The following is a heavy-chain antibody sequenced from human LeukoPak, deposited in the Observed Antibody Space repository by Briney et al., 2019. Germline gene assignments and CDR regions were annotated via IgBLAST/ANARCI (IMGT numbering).Heavy chain of an antibody. D-gene: IGHD3-3*01. J-gene: IGHJ4*02. CDR3: ARAKKMAYYDFWSGYYTPDY. CDR2: ISSSSSYI. CDR1: GFTFSSYS. Sequence: GGSLRLSCAASGFTFSSYSMNWVRQAPGKGLEGVSSISSSSSYIYYADSVKGRFTISRDNAKNSLYLQMNSLRAEDTAVYYCARAKKMAYYDFWSGYYTPDYWGQGTLVTVSS. V-gene: IGHV3-21*01.